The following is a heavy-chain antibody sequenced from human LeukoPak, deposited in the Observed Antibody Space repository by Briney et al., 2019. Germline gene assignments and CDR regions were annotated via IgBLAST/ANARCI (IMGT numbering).Heavy chain of an antibody. CDR2: INAYNGNT. CDR3: ARDSSPYYPGRHFDY. V-gene: IGHV1-18*01. J-gene: IGHJ4*02. D-gene: IGHD1-26*01. CDR1: GYTFTNYG. Sequence: GASVKVSCKASGYTFTNYGISWVRQAPGQGLEWMGWINAYNGNTDYAQKLQGRVTMTTDTSTSTAYMELRSLRSDDTAVYYCARDSSPYYPGRHFDYWGQGTLVTVSS.